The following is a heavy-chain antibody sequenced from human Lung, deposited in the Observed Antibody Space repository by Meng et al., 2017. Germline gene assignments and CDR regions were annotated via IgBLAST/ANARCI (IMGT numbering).Heavy chain of an antibody. D-gene: IGHD4-11*01. Sequence: QGLLQHGGAGLLKPSGTRALTWFVSGGSFSDYYWSWIRQPPGKGLEWIGEINHSGSTNYNPSLESRATISVDTSQNNLSLKLSSVTAADSAVYYCARGPTTMAHDFDYWGQGTLVTVSS. CDR1: GGSFSDYY. J-gene: IGHJ4*02. CDR3: ARGPTTMAHDFDY. CDR2: INHSGST. V-gene: IGHV4-34*01.